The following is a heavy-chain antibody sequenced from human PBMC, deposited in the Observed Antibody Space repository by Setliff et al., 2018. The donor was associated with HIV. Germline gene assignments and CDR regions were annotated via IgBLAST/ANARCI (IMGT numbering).Heavy chain of an antibody. Sequence: PGESLKISCKGSGNSFSNHWISWVRQVPGQGLEWMGNIDPSDSYTHYSPSFQGHVTISADKSISTVYLQMHSLRLDDTAIYYCAKTTGSVLGTYYFDSWGQGTRVTVSS. D-gene: IGHD3-16*01. CDR2: IDPSDSYT. V-gene: IGHV5-10-1*01. J-gene: IGHJ4*02. CDR3: AKTTGSVLGTYYFDS. CDR1: GNSFSNHW.